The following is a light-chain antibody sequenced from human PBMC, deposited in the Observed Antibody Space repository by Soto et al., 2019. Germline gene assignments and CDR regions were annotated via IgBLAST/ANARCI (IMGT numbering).Light chain of an antibody. CDR3: QHRDNWSYI. CDR1: ESGRHY. Sequence: EIVLTQSPATLSLSPGERATLSCRASESGRHYVAWYQQKPGQAPRLLIYDASTRATGIPARFSGSGSGTDYTLSISSLEAEDFAVYYCQHRDNWSYIFGQGTKLEMK. V-gene: IGKV3-11*01. J-gene: IGKJ2*01. CDR2: DAS.